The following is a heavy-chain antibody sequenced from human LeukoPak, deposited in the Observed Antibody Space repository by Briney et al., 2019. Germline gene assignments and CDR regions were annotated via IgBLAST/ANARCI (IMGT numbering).Heavy chain of an antibody. CDR2: ISYDGSNK. J-gene: IGHJ4*02. Sequence: HPGGSLRLSCAASGFTFSSYAMHWLRQAPGKGLEWVAVISYDGSNKYYADSVKGRFTISRDNSKNTLYLQMNSLRAEDTAVYYCVYRPNWGQGTLVTVSS. CDR3: VYRPN. V-gene: IGHV3-30*04. D-gene: IGHD2-2*02. CDR1: GFTFSSYA.